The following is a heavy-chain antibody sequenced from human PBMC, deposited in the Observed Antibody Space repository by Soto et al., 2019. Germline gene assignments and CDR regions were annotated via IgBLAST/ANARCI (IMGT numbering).Heavy chain of an antibody. D-gene: IGHD3-9*01. J-gene: IGHJ4*02. Sequence: SETLSLTCTVSGGSVSSGSYYWSWIRQPPGKGLEWIGYIYYSGSTNYNPSLKSRVTISVDTSKNQFSLKLSSVTAADTAVYYCARFPYDILTGYFDYWGQGTLVTVSS. CDR1: GGSVSSGSYY. CDR2: IYYSGST. CDR3: ARFPYDILTGYFDY. V-gene: IGHV4-61*01.